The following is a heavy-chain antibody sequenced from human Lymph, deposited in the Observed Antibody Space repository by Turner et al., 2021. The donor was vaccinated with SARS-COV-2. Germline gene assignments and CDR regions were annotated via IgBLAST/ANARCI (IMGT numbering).Heavy chain of an antibody. D-gene: IGHD2-15*01. J-gene: IGHJ4*02. V-gene: IGHV3-30-3*01. Sequence: LLVASGAFMVQPGRSLILSCAASGFTFSSYAMHWVRQAPGKGLEWVALISYDGSNKYYADSGKGRFTISRDNSKKKLYLQMNSLRAEDKAGYYWARDGGGNFNYWGQGTLVTVSS. CDR2: ISYDGSNK. CDR1: GFTFSSYA. CDR3: ARDGGGNFNY.